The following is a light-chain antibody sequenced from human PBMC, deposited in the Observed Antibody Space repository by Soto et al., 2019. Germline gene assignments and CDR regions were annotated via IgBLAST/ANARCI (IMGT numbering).Light chain of an antibody. V-gene: IGKV3-20*01. Sequence: EIVLTQSPGTLSLSPGERATLSCRASQSVSSSSLAWYQQKPGQAHRLLIYGASSRATDIPDRFSGSGSGTDFTLTISRLEPEDFAVYYCQQDGSSPLTFGGGTKVDIK. CDR3: QQDGSSPLT. J-gene: IGKJ4*01. CDR1: QSVSSSS. CDR2: GAS.